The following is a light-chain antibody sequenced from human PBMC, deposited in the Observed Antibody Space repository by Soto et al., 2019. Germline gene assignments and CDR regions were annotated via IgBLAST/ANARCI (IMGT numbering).Light chain of an antibody. CDR1: QSVSSSY. V-gene: IGKV3-20*01. CDR3: QQYGSSPMT. J-gene: IGKJ1*01. Sequence: EIVLTQSPGTLSLSPGERATLSCRASQSVSSSYLAWYQQKPGQAPRLRIYGASSRATSIPDRFSGSGSGTDFTLTISRLEPEDFAVYYCQQYGSSPMTFGQGTKVEIK. CDR2: GAS.